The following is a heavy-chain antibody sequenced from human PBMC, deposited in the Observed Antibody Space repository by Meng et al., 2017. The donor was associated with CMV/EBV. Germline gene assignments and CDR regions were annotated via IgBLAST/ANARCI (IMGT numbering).Heavy chain of an antibody. CDR2: IRQDGSEA. D-gene: IGHD2-2*01. J-gene: IGHJ1*01. Sequence: LSLTCAASGFSFSRYWMTWVRQAPGKGLEWVANIRQDGSEAYYVDSVKGRFTIFRDNTKNSLFLQMDSPSAEDTAIYYCVRESSTFSWSEHLQHWGQGTLVTVSS. CDR1: GFSFSRYW. V-gene: IGHV3-7*01. CDR3: VRESSTFSWSEHLQH.